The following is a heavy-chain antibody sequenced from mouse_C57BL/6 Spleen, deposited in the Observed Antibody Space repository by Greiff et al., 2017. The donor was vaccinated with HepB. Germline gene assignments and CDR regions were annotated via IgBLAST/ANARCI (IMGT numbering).Heavy chain of an antibody. V-gene: IGHV1-55*01. D-gene: IGHD2-5*01. CDR2: IYPGSGST. CDR3: ARRLYYSSPDAMDY. CDR1: GYTFTSYW. J-gene: IGHJ4*01. Sequence: QVQLQQPGAELVKPGASVKMSCKASGYTFTSYWITWVKQRPGQGLEWIGDIYPGSGSTNYNEKFKSKATLTVDTSSSTAYMQLSSLTSEDSAVYYCARRLYYSSPDAMDYWGQGTSVTVSS.